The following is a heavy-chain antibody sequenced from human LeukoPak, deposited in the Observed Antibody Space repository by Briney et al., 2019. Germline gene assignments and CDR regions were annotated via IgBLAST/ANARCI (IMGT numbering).Heavy chain of an antibody. J-gene: IGHJ4*02. D-gene: IGHD3-3*01. CDR2: IYYSGST. Sequence: PSETLSLTCTVSGGSISSSSYYWGWIRQPPGKGVEWIGSIYYSGSTYYNPSLKSRVTISVDTSKNQFSLKLSSVTAADTAVYYCARVPVGYDFWSGYRTHFDYWGQGTLVTVSS. V-gene: IGHV4-39*07. CDR3: ARVPVGYDFWSGYRTHFDY. CDR1: GGSISSSSYY.